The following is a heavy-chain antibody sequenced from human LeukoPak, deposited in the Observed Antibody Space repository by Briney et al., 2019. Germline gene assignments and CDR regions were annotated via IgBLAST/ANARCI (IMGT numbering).Heavy chain of an antibody. CDR2: IYYSGSS. V-gene: IGHV4-61*01. D-gene: IGHD6-19*01. CDR3: ASRLSSGWYGGHDY. Sequence: PSETLSLTCTVSGCSFSSGSYYWSWIRQPPGKGLEWIGHIYYSGSSNYNPSLKSRVTISVDTSKNQFSLKLSSVTAADTAVYYCASRLSSGWYGGHDYWGQGTLVTVSS. J-gene: IGHJ4*02. CDR1: GCSFSSGSYY.